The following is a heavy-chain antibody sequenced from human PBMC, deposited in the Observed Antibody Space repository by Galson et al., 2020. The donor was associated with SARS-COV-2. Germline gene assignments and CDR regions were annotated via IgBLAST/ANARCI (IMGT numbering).Heavy chain of an antibody. V-gene: IGHV1-8*01. CDR1: GYTFTSYD. CDR3: ARGKGITIFGVVIKGSRWFDP. D-gene: IGHD3-3*01. CDR2: INPNSGNT. Sequence: ASVKVSCKASGYTFTSYDINWVRQATGQGLEWMGWINPNSGNTGYAQKFQGRVTMTRNTSISTAYMELSSLRSEDTAVYYCARGKGITIFGVVIKGSRWFDPWGQGTLVTVSS. J-gene: IGHJ5*02.